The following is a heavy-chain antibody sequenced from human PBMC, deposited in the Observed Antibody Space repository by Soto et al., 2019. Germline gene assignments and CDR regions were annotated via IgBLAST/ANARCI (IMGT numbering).Heavy chain of an antibody. CDR1: GFTFSNYA. CDR2: ISDDGNNK. CDR3: AKDLSIAAADYFFDY. D-gene: IGHD6-13*01. J-gene: IGHJ4*02. Sequence: AGGSLRLSCAASGFTFSNYAMHWVRQAPGKGLEWVTVISDDGNNKYYADSVKGRFTISRDNSKNTLYLQMNSLRAEDTAVYYCAKDLSIAAADYFFDYWGRGTLVTVSS. V-gene: IGHV3-30-3*01.